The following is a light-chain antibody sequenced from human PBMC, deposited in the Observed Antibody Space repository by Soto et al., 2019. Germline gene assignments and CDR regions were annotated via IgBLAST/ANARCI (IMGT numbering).Light chain of an antibody. J-gene: IGKJ4*01. CDR1: QSISSY. V-gene: IGKV1-39*01. Sequence: DIQMTQSPSSLSASVGDRVTITCRASQSISSYLNWYQQKPGKAPKLLIYAASSLQSGVPSRFSGSGSGTEFTLTLSSLQPEDFATYYCQQSYSTPLTFGGGTKVDIK. CDR2: AAS. CDR3: QQSYSTPLT.